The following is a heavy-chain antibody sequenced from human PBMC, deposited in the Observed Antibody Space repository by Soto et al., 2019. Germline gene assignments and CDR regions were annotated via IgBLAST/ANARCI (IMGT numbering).Heavy chain of an antibody. Sequence: PGGSLRLSCAASGFTFSSYGMHWVRQAPGKGLEWVAVIWYDGSNKYYADSVKGRFTISRDNSKNTLYLQMNSLRAEDTAVYYCARERGVVPDYMDVWGKGTTVTVSS. V-gene: IGHV3-33*01. CDR3: ARERGVVPDYMDV. D-gene: IGHD3-3*01. J-gene: IGHJ6*03. CDR2: IWYDGSNK. CDR1: GFTFSSYG.